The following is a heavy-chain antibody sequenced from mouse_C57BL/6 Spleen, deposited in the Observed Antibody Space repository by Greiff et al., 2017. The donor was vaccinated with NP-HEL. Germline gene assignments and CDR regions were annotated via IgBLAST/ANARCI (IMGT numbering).Heavy chain of an antibody. J-gene: IGHJ4*01. CDR3: AKGGPYYDYDEGVYAMDY. V-gene: IGHV2-3*01. Sequence: VKLMESGPGLVAPSQSLSITCTVSGFSLTSYGVSWVRQPPGKGLEWLGVIWGDGSTNYHSALISRLSISKDNSKSQVFLKLNSLQTDDTATYYCAKGGPYYDYDEGVYAMDYWGQGTSVTVSS. CDR1: GFSLTSYG. CDR2: IWGDGST. D-gene: IGHD2-4*01.